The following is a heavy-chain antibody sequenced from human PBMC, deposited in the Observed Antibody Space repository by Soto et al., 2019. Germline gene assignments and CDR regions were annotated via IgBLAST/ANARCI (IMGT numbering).Heavy chain of an antibody. CDR2: ISAYNGNT. V-gene: IGHV1-18*01. CDR3: VRDWAGIAPYYYGMDV. J-gene: IGHJ6*02. D-gene: IGHD6-13*01. Sequence: QVQLVQSGAEVKKPGASVKVSCKASGYTFTSYGISWVRQAPGQGLEWLGWISAYNGNTNYAQKLQGRVTMTTDTSTSTAYMELRSLRSDDTAVYYCVRDWAGIAPYYYGMDVWGQGTTVTVSS. CDR1: GYTFTSYG.